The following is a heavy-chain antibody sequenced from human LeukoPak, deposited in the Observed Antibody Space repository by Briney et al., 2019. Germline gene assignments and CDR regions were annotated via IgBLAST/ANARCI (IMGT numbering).Heavy chain of an antibody. Sequence: SETLSLTCTVSGASFSSYYWGWIRQPPGKGLEWIGYIYYSGSTNYNHSLKSRVTISVDTSKNQFSLKLSSVTAADTAVYYCARGVVIAPQTFDYWGQGTLVTVSS. CDR3: ARGVVIAPQTFDY. CDR1: GASFSSYY. J-gene: IGHJ4*02. D-gene: IGHD2-21*01. V-gene: IGHV4-59*01. CDR2: IYYSGST.